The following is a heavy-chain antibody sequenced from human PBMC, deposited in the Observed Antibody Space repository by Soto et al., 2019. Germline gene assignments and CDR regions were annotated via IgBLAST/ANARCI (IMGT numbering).Heavy chain of an antibody. V-gene: IGHV3-33*01. D-gene: IGHD2-2*01. CDR2: IWYDGSNK. Sequence: QVQVVESGGGVVQPGRSLRLSCAASGFTFSSYAMHWVRQAPGKGLEWVAAIWYDGSNKYHADSVKGRFTISRDNSKNTLFLQMNSLRAEDTAVYYCAREKDCTSSSCYRGHFDYWGQGTLVTVSS. CDR3: AREKDCTSSSCYRGHFDY. J-gene: IGHJ4*02. CDR1: GFTFSSYA.